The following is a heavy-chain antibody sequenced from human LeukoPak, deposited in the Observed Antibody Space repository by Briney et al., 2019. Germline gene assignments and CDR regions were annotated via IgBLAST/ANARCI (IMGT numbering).Heavy chain of an antibody. CDR2: IKQDGSEK. V-gene: IGHV3-7*01. CDR3: ASRCSGGSCYWYAFDI. D-gene: IGHD2-15*01. J-gene: IGHJ3*02. Sequence: GGSLRLSCAASGFSFSSYWMSWVRQAPGKGLEWVANIKQDGSEKHYVDSVKGRFTISGDNAKNSLYLQMNSLRAEDTAVYYCASRCSGGSCYWYAFDIWGQGTMVTVSS. CDR1: GFSFSSYW.